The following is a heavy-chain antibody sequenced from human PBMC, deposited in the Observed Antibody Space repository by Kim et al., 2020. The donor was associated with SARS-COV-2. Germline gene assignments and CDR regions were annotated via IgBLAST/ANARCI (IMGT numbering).Heavy chain of an antibody. V-gene: IGHV3-30*04. CDR3: ARGYFDWFDYWYFDL. Sequence: GGSLRLSCAASGFTFSSYAMHWVRQAPGKGLEWVAVISYDGSNKYYADSVKGRFTISRDNSKNTLYLQMNSLRAEDTAVYYCARGYFDWFDYWYFDLWGRGTLVTVSS. D-gene: IGHD3-9*01. CDR2: ISYDGSNK. CDR1: GFTFSSYA. J-gene: IGHJ2*01.